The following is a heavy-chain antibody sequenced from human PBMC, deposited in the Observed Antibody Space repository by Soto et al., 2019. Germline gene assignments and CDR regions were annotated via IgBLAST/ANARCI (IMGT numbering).Heavy chain of an antibody. Sequence: SVKVSCKASGGTFSSYAISWVRQAPGQGLEWMGGIIPIFGTANYAQKFQGRVTITADESTSTAYMELSSLRSEDTAVYYCAGGYSGYEAPCFDYWGQGTLVTVSS. D-gene: IGHD5-12*01. CDR1: GGTFSSYA. J-gene: IGHJ4*02. CDR3: AGGYSGYEAPCFDY. V-gene: IGHV1-69*13. CDR2: IIPIFGTA.